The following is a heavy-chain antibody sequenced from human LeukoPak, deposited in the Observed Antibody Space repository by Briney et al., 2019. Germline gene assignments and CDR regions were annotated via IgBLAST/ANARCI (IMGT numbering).Heavy chain of an antibody. CDR2: ISAYNGDT. CDR1: GYTFTSSG. CDR3: ARWGGAAAGTWAPSSPYFDY. V-gene: IGHV1-18*01. J-gene: IGHJ4*02. Sequence: GASVKVSCKASGYTFTSSGISWVRQAPGQGLEWMGWISAYNGDTDYAQKLQGRVTMTTDTSTSTAYMELRSLRSDDTAVYYCARWGGAAAGTWAPSSPYFDYWGQGTLVTVSS. D-gene: IGHD6-13*01.